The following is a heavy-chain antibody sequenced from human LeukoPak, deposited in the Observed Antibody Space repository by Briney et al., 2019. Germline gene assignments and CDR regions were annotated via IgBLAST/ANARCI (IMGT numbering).Heavy chain of an antibody. Sequence: GGSLRLXCAASGFTCSSYAMSWVRRAPGKGLESVSAISGSGGSTYYADSVKGRFTISRDNSKNTLYLQMNSLRAEDTAVYYCAKDDYDILTGYYSIDYWGQGTLVTVSS. CDR3: AKDDYDILTGYYSIDY. V-gene: IGHV3-23*01. CDR2: ISGSGGST. J-gene: IGHJ4*02. D-gene: IGHD3-9*01. CDR1: GFTCSSYA.